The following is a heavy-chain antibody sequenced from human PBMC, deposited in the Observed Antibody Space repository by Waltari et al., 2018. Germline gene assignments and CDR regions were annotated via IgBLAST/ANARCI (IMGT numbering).Heavy chain of an antibody. V-gene: IGHV4-59*01. CDR1: DGSISSYY. J-gene: IGHJ3*02. D-gene: IGHD6-19*01. Sequence: QVQLQESGPGLVKPSETLSLTCTVCDGSISSYYWSWIRQPPGKGLEWIGYIYYSGSTNYNPSLKSRVTISVDTSKNQFSLKLSSVTAADTAVYYCARLPGIAVDRWAFDIWGQGTMVTVSS. CDR2: IYYSGST. CDR3: ARLPGIAVDRWAFDI.